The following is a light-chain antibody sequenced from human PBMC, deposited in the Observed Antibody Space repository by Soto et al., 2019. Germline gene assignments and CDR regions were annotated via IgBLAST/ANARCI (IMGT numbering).Light chain of an antibody. V-gene: IGKV1-27*01. CDR3: QKYTNVPA. J-gene: IGKJ4*01. CDR1: QGISNY. CDR2: AAS. Sequence: DIQMTQSPSSLSASVGDRVTITCRASQGISNYLAWYQQIPGKVPKLLISAASTLQAGVPSRFSGSGSGTDFTITISSLHPEDVATYYCQKYTNVPAFGGGTKVEIK.